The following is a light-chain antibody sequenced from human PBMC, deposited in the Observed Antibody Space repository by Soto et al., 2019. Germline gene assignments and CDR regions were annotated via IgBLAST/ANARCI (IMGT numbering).Light chain of an antibody. CDR3: QQRSNWPLS. CDR2: DAS. V-gene: IGKV3-11*01. J-gene: IGKJ4*01. CDR1: QSVSSS. Sequence: EIVLTQSPVTLSLSPGERATLSCRASQSVSSSLAWYQQKPGQAPRLLIYDASNRATGIPARLSGSGSETDFNLTVSSLEPEDFAVYYCQQRSNWPLSFGGGTKVEIK.